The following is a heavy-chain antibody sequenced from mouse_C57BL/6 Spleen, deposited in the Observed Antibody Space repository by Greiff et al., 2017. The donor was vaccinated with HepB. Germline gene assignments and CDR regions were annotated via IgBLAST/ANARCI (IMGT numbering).Heavy chain of an antibody. D-gene: IGHD2-5*01. CDR1: GYTFTSYW. Sequence: QVHVKQSGAELAKPGASVKLSCKASGYTFTSYWMHWVKQRPGQGLEWIGYINPSSGYTKYNQKFKDKATLTADKSSSTAYMQLSSLTYEDSAVYYCARSDYSNPYAMDYWGQGTSVTVSS. V-gene: IGHV1-7*01. J-gene: IGHJ4*01. CDR3: ARSDYSNPYAMDY. CDR2: INPSSGYT.